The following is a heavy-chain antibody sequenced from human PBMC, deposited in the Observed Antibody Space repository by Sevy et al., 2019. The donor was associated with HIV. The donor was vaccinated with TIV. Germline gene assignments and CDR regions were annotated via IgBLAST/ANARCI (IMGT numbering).Heavy chain of an antibody. CDR3: ATDGPYDFWSGSRPFDI. D-gene: IGHD3-3*01. CDR1: RYTLTELS. V-gene: IGHV1-24*01. CDR2: FDPEDGET. J-gene: IGHJ3*02. Sequence: ASVKVSCKVSRYTLTELSMHWVRQAPGKGLEWMGGFDPEDGETIYAQKFQGRVTMTEDTSTDTAYMELSSLRSEDTAVYYCATDGPYDFWSGSRPFDIWGQGTMVTVSS.